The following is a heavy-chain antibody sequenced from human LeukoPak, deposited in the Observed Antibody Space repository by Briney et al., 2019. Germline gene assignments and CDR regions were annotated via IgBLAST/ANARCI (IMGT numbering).Heavy chain of an antibody. V-gene: IGHV3-11*04. Sequence: GGSLRLSCAASGFTFSDYYMSWIRQAPGKGLEWVSYISSSGSTIYYADSVKGRFTISRDNAKNSLYLQMNSLRAEDTAVYYCAFEYDILTGYAFDIWGQGTMVTVSS. J-gene: IGHJ3*02. CDR2: ISSSGSTI. CDR3: AFEYDILTGYAFDI. CDR1: GFTFSDYY. D-gene: IGHD3-9*01.